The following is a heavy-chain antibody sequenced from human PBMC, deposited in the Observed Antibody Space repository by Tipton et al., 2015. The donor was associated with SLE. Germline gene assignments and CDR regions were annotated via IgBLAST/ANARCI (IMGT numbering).Heavy chain of an antibody. CDR1: GGSINSGDYS. J-gene: IGHJ3*02. CDR3: ERGEMDVVDI. CDR2: IFHSGNA. V-gene: IGHV4-30-2*01. Sequence: TLSLTCAVSGGSINSGDYSWSWIRQPPGKGLEWIGDIFHSGNAYYNPSLKSRVTISVDMSRNQFSLRLDSVTAAATARYYCERGEMDVVDIWGRGTVVCVPS.